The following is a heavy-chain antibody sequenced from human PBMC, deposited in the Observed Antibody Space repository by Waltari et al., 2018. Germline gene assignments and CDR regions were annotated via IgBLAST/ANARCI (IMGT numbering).Heavy chain of an antibody. V-gene: IGHV1-8*03. CDR1: GYTFTSYD. CDR3: ARGWGDYYGSGSPIFDY. Sequence: QVQLVQSGAEVKKPGASVKVSCKASGYTFTSYDIHWVRQATGQGLEWMGWMNPNSGNTGYAQKFQGRVTITRNTSISTAYMELSSLRSEDTAVYYCARGWGDYYGSGSPIFDYWGQGTLVTVSS. J-gene: IGHJ4*02. D-gene: IGHD3-10*01. CDR2: MNPNSGNT.